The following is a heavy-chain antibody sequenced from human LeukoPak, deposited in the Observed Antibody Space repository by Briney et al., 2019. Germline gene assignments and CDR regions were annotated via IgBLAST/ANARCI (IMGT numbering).Heavy chain of an antibody. CDR1: GYTFTSYG. CDR2: IIPIFGTA. J-gene: IGHJ4*02. V-gene: IGHV1-69*06. CDR3: ARGQITMIDGDIGDYFDY. Sequence: SVKVSCKASGYTFTSYGISWVRQAPGQGLEWMGGIIPIFGTANYAQKFQGGVTITADKSTSTAYMELSSLRSEDTAVYYCARGQITMIDGDIGDYFDYWGQGTLVTVSS. D-gene: IGHD3-22*01.